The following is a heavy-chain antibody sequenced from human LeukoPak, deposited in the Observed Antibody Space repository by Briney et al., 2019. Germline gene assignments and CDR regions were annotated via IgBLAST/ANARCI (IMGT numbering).Heavy chain of an antibody. Sequence: ASVKVSCKAFGYTFTSNYMHWVRQAPGQGPEWMGVISPSGGSTNYAQKFQGRVTLTRDMSTSTDYLELSSLRSEDTAVYYCARDNSVLEETCWFTPGSQGTLVTVSS. D-gene: IGHD4/OR15-4a*01. V-gene: IGHV1-46*01. CDR3: ARDNSVLEETCWFTP. CDR1: GYTFTSNY. CDR2: ISPSGGST. J-gene: IGHJ5*02.